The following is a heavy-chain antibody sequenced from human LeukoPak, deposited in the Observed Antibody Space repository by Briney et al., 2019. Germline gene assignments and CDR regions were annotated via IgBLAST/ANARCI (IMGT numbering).Heavy chain of an antibody. D-gene: IGHD6-19*01. CDR3: ARDRLSYSSGWPGD. V-gene: IGHV3-7*01. J-gene: IGHJ4*02. Sequence: GGSLRLSCVASGFTFSSYWMSWVRQAPGKGLEWVANIKQDGSEKYYVDSVKGRFTISRDNAKNSLYLQMNSLRAEDTAVYYCARDRLSYSSGWPGDWGQGTLVTVSS. CDR2: IKQDGSEK. CDR1: GFTFSSYW.